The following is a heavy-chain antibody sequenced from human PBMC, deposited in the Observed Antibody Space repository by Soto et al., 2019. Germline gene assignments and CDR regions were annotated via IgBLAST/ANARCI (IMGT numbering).Heavy chain of an antibody. V-gene: IGHV4-39*01. CDR3: ARLSFGFSEMRGGYDIDGIDV. CDR2: IYYSGST. Sequence: SETLSLTCTVSGGSISSSSYYWGWIRQPPGKGLEWIGSIYYSGSTYYNPSLKSRVTISVDTSKNQFSLKLSSVTAADTAVYYCARLSFGFSEMRGGYDIDGIDVCGQGTTVTVSS. CDR1: GGSISSSSYY. J-gene: IGHJ6*02. D-gene: IGHD5-12*01.